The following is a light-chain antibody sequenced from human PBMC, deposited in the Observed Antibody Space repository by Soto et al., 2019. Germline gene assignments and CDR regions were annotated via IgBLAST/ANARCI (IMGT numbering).Light chain of an antibody. V-gene: IGKV3-11*01. CDR3: QQRSYWPLT. CDR1: QSVSSF. J-gene: IGKJ4*01. CDR2: DAS. Sequence: EIVLTQPPATLSLSPGERATLSCRASQSVSSFLAWYQQKPGQAPRLLIYDASNKATGIPARFSGSGSGTDFTLTINSLEPEDFAVYYCQQRSYWPLTFGGGTKVDIK.